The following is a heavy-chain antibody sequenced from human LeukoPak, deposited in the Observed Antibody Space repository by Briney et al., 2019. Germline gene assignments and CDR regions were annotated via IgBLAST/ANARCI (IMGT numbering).Heavy chain of an antibody. CDR1: RFSLSTSGMC. D-gene: IGHD3-9*01. CDR2: IDWDDDK. Sequence: SGPALVKPTQTLTLTCTFSRFSLSTSGMCVSWIRQPPGKALEWLARIDWDDDKYYSTSLKTRLTISKDTSKNQVVLTMTNMEPVDTAPYYWARYYYDILTGYYFDYWGQGTLVTVSS. CDR3: ARYYYDILTGYYFDY. V-gene: IGHV2-70*11. J-gene: IGHJ4*02.